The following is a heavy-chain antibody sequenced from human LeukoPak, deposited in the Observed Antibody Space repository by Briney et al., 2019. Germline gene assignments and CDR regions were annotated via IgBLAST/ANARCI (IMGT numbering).Heavy chain of an antibody. D-gene: IGHD4-23*01. CDR1: GFTLSAYG. J-gene: IGHJ4*02. Sequence: GGSLRLSCAASGFTLSAYGMHWVRQTPGKGLEWVAFLQSDGITIHYADSVQGRFTISRDQSRNMLYLQLNSLRVDDTAVYYCAKSLDYGGNRARLDFWGRGTLVTVSS. V-gene: IGHV3-30*02. CDR3: AKSLDYGGNRARLDF. CDR2: LQSDGITI.